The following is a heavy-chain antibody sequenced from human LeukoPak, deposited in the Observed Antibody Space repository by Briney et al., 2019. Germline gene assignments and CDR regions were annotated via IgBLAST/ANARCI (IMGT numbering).Heavy chain of an antibody. Sequence: GRSLRLSCAASGFTFSSYAMHWVRQAPGKGLEWVAVISYDGSNKYYADSVKGRFTISRDNSKNTLYLQMNSLRAGDTAVYYCARDPLAGGWYDYWGQGTLVTVSS. J-gene: IGHJ4*02. V-gene: IGHV3-30*04. CDR3: ARDPLAGGWYDY. D-gene: IGHD6-19*01. CDR2: ISYDGSNK. CDR1: GFTFSSYA.